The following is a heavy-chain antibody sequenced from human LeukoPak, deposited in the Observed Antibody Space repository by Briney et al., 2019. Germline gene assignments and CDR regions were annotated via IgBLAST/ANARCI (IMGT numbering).Heavy chain of an antibody. D-gene: IGHD2-2*01. V-gene: IGHV1-69*13. J-gene: IGHJ4*02. Sequence: GASVKVSCKISGGTFRDSAISWVRQAPGQGLEWMGGIIPVFGKTDYTQEFQGRLTITADESTTTAYMELNSLRSEDTALYYCARDWGSARSMQPFFDYWGQGTPVTVSS. CDR1: GGTFRDSA. CDR3: ARDWGSARSMQPFFDY. CDR2: IIPVFGKT.